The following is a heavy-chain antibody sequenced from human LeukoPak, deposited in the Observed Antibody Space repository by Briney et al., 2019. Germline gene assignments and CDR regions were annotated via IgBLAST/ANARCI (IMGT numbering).Heavy chain of an antibody. Sequence: SGGSLRLSCAASGFTFSSYAMSWVRQAPGKGLEWVSAISGSGGSTYYADSVKGRFTISRDNSKNTLYLQMNSLRAEDTAVYYCAKLDTSIAMIVVVRFDAFDIWGQGTMVTVSS. CDR2: ISGSGGST. CDR3: AKLDTSIAMIVVVRFDAFDI. J-gene: IGHJ3*02. D-gene: IGHD3-22*01. V-gene: IGHV3-23*01. CDR1: GFTFSSYA.